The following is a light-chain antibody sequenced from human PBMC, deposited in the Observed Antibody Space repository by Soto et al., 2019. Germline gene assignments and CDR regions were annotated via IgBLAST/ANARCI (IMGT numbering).Light chain of an antibody. Sequence: DIQMTQSPSSLSASVGDRVTITCRASQGISNYLAWYQQRPGQVPKLLIYAASTLQSGGPSRFSGSRSGIDFTLTISSLQPEDVATYYCQKYNTAPHTFGGGTRVEIK. CDR2: AAS. V-gene: IGKV1-27*01. J-gene: IGKJ4*01. CDR1: QGISNY. CDR3: QKYNTAPHT.